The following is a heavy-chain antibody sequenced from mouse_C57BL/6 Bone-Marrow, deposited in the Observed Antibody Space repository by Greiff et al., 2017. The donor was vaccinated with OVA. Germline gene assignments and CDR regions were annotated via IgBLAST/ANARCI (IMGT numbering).Heavy chain of an antibody. D-gene: IGHD1-1*02. CDR1: GFTFSSYT. J-gene: IGHJ4*01. CDR3: ARHGGGGATDY. Sequence: EVKLVESGGGLVKPGGSLKLSCAASGFTFSSYTMSWVRQTPEKRLEWVATISGGGGNTYYPDSVKGRFTISRDNAKNTLYLQMSSLRSEDTALYYCARHGGGGATDYWGQGTSVTVSS. V-gene: IGHV5-9*01. CDR2: ISGGGGNT.